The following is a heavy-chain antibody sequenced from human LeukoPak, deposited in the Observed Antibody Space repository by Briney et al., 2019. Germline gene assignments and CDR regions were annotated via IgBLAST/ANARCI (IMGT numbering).Heavy chain of an antibody. CDR3: ARRDSSDYYYYGMDV. D-gene: IGHD5-18*01. V-gene: IGHV1-69*02. Sequence: SVKVSCKASGGTFSSYTISWVRQAPGQGLEWMGRIIPILGIANYAQKFQGRVTITADKSTSTAYMELSSLRSEDTAVYYCARRDSSDYYYYGMDVWGQGTTVTASS. CDR1: GGTFSSYT. CDR2: IIPILGIA. J-gene: IGHJ6*02.